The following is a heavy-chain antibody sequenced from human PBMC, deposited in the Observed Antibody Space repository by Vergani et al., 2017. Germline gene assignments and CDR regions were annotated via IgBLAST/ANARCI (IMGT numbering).Heavy chain of an antibody. Sequence: QVQLVQSGAEVGKPGASVKISCKASGYTFTAYYIHWVRQAPEQGLEWVGVISPDGFSTFYAQKFQGRVTITRDTSTSTVYVEVTSLRSDDTAVYYCGGTMVRGVMRSPDRIYYYGMDVWGQGTTVTVSS. CDR2: ISPDGFST. CDR3: GGTMVRGVMRSPDRIYYYGMDV. CDR1: GYTFTAYY. V-gene: IGHV1-46*01. D-gene: IGHD3-10*01. J-gene: IGHJ6*02.